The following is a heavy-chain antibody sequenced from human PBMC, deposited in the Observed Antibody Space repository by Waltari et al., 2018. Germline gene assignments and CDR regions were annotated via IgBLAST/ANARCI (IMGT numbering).Heavy chain of an antibody. CDR2: KPYDGSTE. V-gene: IGHV3-30*04. J-gene: IGHJ5*02. D-gene: IGHD3-3*01. Sequence: LVESGGGVVQPGRSLRLSCSASGFSPSGFSMPWVRQAPGKGLEWVAVKPYDGSTEYYADSVKGRFTISRDSSKNTVYLQMDNLRPEDTAVYFCARDPHDLWSGSNWFDPWGQGTLVTVSS. CDR3: ARDPHDLWSGSNWFDP. CDR1: GFSPSGFS.